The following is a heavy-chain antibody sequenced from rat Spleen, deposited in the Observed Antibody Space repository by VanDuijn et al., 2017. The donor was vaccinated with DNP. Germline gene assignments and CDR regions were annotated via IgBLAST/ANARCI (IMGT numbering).Heavy chain of an antibody. CDR3: ARHGEQLFDY. V-gene: IGHV5-22*01. Sequence: EVQLVESGGGLVQPGRSLKLSCAASGFTFSDYYMAWVRQAPKEGLELVASISYDDSGTYYGASVKGRFTISRDNAKSTLYLQMNSLRSEDTATYYCARHGEQLFDYWGQGVMVTVSS. CDR1: GFTFSDYY. CDR2: ISYDDSGT. J-gene: IGHJ2*01. D-gene: IGHD1-2*01.